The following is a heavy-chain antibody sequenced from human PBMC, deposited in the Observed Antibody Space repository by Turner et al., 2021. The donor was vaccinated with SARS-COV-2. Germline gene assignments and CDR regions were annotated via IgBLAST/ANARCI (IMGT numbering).Heavy chain of an antibody. Sequence: QVQLVQSGAEVKKPGSSVKVSCKASGGTFSTYTISWVRQAPGQGLEWMGRIIPILGITTYAQKFQGRVTITADKSTITAYMELSSLRSEDTAVYYGARDEEGIAAAYYYAMDVWGQGTTVTVSS. CDR2: IIPILGIT. V-gene: IGHV1-69*08. J-gene: IGHJ6*02. CDR1: GGTFSTYT. CDR3: ARDEEGIAAAYYYAMDV. D-gene: IGHD6-13*01.